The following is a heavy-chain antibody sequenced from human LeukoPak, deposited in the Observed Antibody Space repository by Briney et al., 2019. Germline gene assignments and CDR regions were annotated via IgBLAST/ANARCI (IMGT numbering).Heavy chain of an antibody. CDR2: INAYNGDT. D-gene: IGHD6-19*01. CDR3: ARGSSSDWPLEY. J-gene: IGHJ4*02. V-gene: IGHV1-3*01. Sequence: ASVKVSCKASGYTFINYAIHWVRQAPGLRLEWMGWINAYNGDTEYSQKFQGRVTITRDTSASTAYMELSTLRSEDTAVYYCARGSSSDWPLEYWGRGILVTVSS. CDR1: GYTFINYA.